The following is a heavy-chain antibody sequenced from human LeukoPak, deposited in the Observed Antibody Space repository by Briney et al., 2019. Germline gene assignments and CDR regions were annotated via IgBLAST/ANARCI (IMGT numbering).Heavy chain of an antibody. CDR1: GFTFSSYG. D-gene: IGHD3-22*01. V-gene: IGHV3-33*01. CDR3: ARDQGYYYDSSGYYY. J-gene: IGHJ4*02. Sequence: PGRSLRLSCAASGFTFSSYGMHWVRQAPGKGLEGVAVIWYDGGNKYYADSVKGRFTISRDNSKNTLYLQMNSLRADDTAVYYCARDQGYYYDSSGYYYWGQGTLVTVSS. CDR2: IWYDGGNK.